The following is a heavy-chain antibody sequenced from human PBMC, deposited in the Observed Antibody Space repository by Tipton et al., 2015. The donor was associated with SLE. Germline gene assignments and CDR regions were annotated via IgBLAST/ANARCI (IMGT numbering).Heavy chain of an antibody. CDR3: ARHSGGNAAEYFQY. CDR1: GGSITSYY. J-gene: IGHJ1*01. D-gene: IGHD4-23*01. Sequence: TLSLTCTVSGGSITSYYWSWIRQSPGKGLEWVGYIYYTGITNYNPSVKSRVTISVDTSKNQFSLKLSSVTAADTAVYYCARHSGGNAAEYFQYWGQGTLVTVSS. V-gene: IGHV4-59*08. CDR2: IYYTGIT.